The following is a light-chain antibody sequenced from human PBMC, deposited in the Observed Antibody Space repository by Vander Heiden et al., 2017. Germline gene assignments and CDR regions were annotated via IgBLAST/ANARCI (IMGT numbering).Light chain of an antibody. V-gene: IGKV1-39*01. CDR2: AAS. CDR3: QQSHSIPYT. CDR1: HGISSY. Sequence: ASTLSAPVGDRVTITCRARHGISSYLNWYQQKPGKAPKLLIYAASSLQSGIPARFSGSGSGTDFTLTISSLQPEDCATYYCQQSHSIPYTFGQGTKLEIK. J-gene: IGKJ2*01.